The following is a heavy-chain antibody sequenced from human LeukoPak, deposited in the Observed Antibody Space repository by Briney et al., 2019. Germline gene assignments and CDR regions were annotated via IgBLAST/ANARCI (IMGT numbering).Heavy chain of an antibody. V-gene: IGHV4-59*01. D-gene: IGHD1-14*01. CDR2: LYYMRGA. Sequence: SETLSLTCTVSGGSISGYYWSWSRQPPGKGVERIGNLYYMRGAWYKSSLKSRVTTSVDTSRNEFSLKLSSVTAADTAVYYCARAFSLWDMAPGRRAFDIWGQGTMVTVSS. CDR1: GGSISGYY. CDR3: ARAFSLWDMAPGRRAFDI. J-gene: IGHJ3*02.